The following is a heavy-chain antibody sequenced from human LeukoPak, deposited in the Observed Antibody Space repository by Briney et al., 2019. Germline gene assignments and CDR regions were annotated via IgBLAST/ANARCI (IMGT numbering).Heavy chain of an antibody. D-gene: IGHD3-22*01. J-gene: IGHJ4*02. CDR1: GFPFSDFA. V-gene: IGHV3-30*04. Sequence: PGRSLRLSCAASGFPFSDFAMHWVRQAPGKGLEWVASTSYDDNNKYYADSVKGRFTISRDNSKNTLYLQMNTLRADDTAVYYCARNYHDSSGYYYSDHWGQGTLVTVSS. CDR3: ARNYHDSSGYYYSDH. CDR2: TSYDDNNK.